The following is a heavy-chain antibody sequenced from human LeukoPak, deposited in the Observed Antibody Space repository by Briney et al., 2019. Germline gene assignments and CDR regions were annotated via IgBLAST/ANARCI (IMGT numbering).Heavy chain of an antibody. CDR2: MNPNSGNT. V-gene: IGHV1-8*03. D-gene: IGHD3-3*01. CDR1: GYTFTSYD. Sequence: GASVKVSCKASGYTFTSYDINWVRHATGQGLEWMGWMNPNSGNTGYAQKFQGRVTITRNTSISTAYMELSSLRSEDTAVYYCATVYDFWSGLNYYYYMDVWGKGTTVTVSS. J-gene: IGHJ6*03. CDR3: ATVYDFWSGLNYYYYMDV.